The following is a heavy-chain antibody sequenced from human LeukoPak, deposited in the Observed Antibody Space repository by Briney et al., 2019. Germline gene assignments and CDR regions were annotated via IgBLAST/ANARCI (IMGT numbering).Heavy chain of an antibody. V-gene: IGHV1-8*01. D-gene: IGHD3-3*01. CDR2: MNPNSGNT. CDR1: GYTFTSYD. Sequence: ASVKVSCKASGYTFTSYDINWVRQATGQGLGWMGWMNPNSGNTGYARKFQGRVTMTRNTSIGTAYMELSSLRSEDTAVYYCARVDVEYYDFWSGYYYYYYYYMDVWGKGTTVTVSS. CDR3: ARVDVEYYDFWSGYYYYYYYYMDV. J-gene: IGHJ6*03.